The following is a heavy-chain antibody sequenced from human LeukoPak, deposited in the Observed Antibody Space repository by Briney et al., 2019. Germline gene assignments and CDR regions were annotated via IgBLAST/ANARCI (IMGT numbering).Heavy chain of an antibody. CDR2: IYYSGSI. V-gene: IGHV4-59*12. CDR1: GGSISSYY. CDR3: GKTDIYFNPIDY. Sequence: SETLSLICTVSGGSISSYYWSWIRQPPGKGLEWIGYIYYSGSINYNPSLKSRVTISVDTSKNQFSLKVSSVTAADTATYYCGKTDIYFNPIDYWGPGSLVTVSS. J-gene: IGHJ4*02. D-gene: IGHD3-9*01.